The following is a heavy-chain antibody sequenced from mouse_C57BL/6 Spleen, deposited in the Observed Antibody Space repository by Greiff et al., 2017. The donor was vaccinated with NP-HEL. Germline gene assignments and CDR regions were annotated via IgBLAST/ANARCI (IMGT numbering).Heavy chain of an antibody. CDR2: IDPNSGGT. Sequence: QVQLQQPGAELVKPGASVKLSCKASGYTFTSYCMHWVKQRPGQGLEWIGRIDPNSGGTKYNEKFKSKATLTVDKTSSTAYMQLSSLTSEDSAVYYCARTNATVVGTGGFDYWGQGTTLTVSS. CDR3: ARTNATVVGTGGFDY. V-gene: IGHV1-72*01. J-gene: IGHJ2*01. D-gene: IGHD1-1*01. CDR1: GYTFTSYC.